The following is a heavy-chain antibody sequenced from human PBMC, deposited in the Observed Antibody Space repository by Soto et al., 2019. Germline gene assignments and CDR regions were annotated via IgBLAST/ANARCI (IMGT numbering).Heavy chain of an antibody. D-gene: IGHD6-13*01. V-gene: IGHV4-30-2*01. CDR1: GGSITSGGYS. CDR3: ARVAAAYFDF. J-gene: IGHJ4*02. CDR2: IYRGGNT. Sequence: QLQLQESGSGLVKPSQTLSLTCAVSGGSITSGGYSWSWIRQPPGKGLEWIGYIYRGGNTYYNPSLATRVTISIDRSTNRYSLNLTSVTAADTAIYSCARVAAAYFDFWGQGTLVTVSS.